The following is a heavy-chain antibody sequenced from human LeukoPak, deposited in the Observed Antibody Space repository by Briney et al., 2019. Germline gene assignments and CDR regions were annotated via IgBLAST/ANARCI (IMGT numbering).Heavy chain of an antibody. V-gene: IGHV1-69*13. Sequence: GASVKVSCKASGYTFIGYYMHWVRQAPGQGLEWMGGIIPIFGTANYAQKFQGRVTITADESTSTAYMELSSLRSEDTAVYYCARDKVYWFDPWGQGTLVTVSS. CDR1: GYTFIGYY. CDR3: ARDKVYWFDP. CDR2: IIPIFGTA. J-gene: IGHJ5*02.